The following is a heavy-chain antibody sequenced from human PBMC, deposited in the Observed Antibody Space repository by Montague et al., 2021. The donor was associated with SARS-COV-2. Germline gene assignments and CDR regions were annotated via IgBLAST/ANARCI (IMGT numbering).Heavy chain of an antibody. CDR1: GGSFSDYY. J-gene: IGHJ6*03. CDR3: ARFLRRVVPAATGHWEKNYCYYYPDV. CDR2: INHSGST. D-gene: IGHD2-2*01. V-gene: IGHV4-34*01. Sequence: SETLSLTCAVYGGSFSDYYWSWIRQPPGKGLEWIGEINHSGSTNYNPSLKSRVTITVDTSKNQFCLKLSSVTAADTAVYNCARFLRRVVPAATGHWEKNYCYYYPDVWGKGTPVTVSS.